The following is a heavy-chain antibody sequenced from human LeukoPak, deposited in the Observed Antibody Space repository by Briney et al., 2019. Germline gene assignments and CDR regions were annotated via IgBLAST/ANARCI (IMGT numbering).Heavy chain of an antibody. CDR2: ISYDGTNK. V-gene: IGHV3-30-3*01. CDR1: GFIFSSYA. J-gene: IGHJ4*02. Sequence: GRSLRLSCAASGFIFSSYAMNWVRQAPGKGLEWVAIISYDGTNKDYADSAKGRFTISRDNSRNTLYLQMNSLRAEDTAVYYCARDPLYTNSPPSYFDYWGQGTLVTVSS. D-gene: IGHD2-2*02. CDR3: ARDPLYTNSPPSYFDY.